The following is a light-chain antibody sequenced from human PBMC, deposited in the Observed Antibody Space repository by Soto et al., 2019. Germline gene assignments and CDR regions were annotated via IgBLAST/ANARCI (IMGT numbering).Light chain of an antibody. V-gene: IGKV1-5*01. CDR1: QTISRW. CDR3: HSRA. CDR2: DAS. J-gene: IGKJ5*01. Sequence: DIQLTQTPSTVPASVGDEVTITCRASQTISRWLAWYQQKPGRAPKLLIYDASTLESGVPSRFSGSGSETEFTLTISRLQPDDFATYFCHSRAFGQGTRLEIK.